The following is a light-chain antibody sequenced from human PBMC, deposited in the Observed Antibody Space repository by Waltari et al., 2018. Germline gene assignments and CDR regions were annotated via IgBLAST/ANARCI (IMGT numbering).Light chain of an antibody. V-gene: IGKV1-39*01. CDR2: GAT. J-gene: IGKJ2*01. Sequence: DIQMTQSPSSLSVSVGDRVTITCRAGPNIRTFLNWYQQKPGKVPKLLIHGATVLHSGVPSRFSGSGSGTDFTLTISSLQPEDFGTYYCQQSSGIPYTFGQGTKLEIK. CDR1: PNIRTF. CDR3: QQSSGIPYT.